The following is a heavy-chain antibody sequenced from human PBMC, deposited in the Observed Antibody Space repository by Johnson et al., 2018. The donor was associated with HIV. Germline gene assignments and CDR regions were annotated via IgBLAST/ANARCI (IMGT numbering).Heavy chain of an antibody. V-gene: IGHV3-66*01. Sequence: VQLVESGGGLVQPGGSLRLSCAASGFTVSSNYMSWVRQAPGKGLEWVSVIYSSGSTYYTDSVKGRFTTSRDNSKNTVYLQMNSLRADDTAVYYCAREGPSERAGFDIWGQGTMVTVSS. CDR3: AREGPSERAGFDI. CDR1: GFTVSSNY. CDR2: IYSSGST. J-gene: IGHJ3*02.